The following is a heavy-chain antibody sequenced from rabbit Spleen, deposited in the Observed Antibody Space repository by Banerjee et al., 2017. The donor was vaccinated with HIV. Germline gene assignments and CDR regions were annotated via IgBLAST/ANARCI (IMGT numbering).Heavy chain of an antibody. CDR3: ARDTGSSFSSYGMDL. D-gene: IGHD8-1*01. Sequence: QEQLVESGGGLVQPEGSLTLTCTASGFSFSSSYYMCWVRQAPGKGLEWTACIYSGSRGNTYYASWAKGRFTCSKTSSTTVTLQMTSLTVADTATYFCARDTGSSFSSYGMDLWGPGTLVTVS. V-gene: IGHV1S45*01. CDR2: IYSGSRGNT. J-gene: IGHJ6*01. CDR1: GFSFSSSYY.